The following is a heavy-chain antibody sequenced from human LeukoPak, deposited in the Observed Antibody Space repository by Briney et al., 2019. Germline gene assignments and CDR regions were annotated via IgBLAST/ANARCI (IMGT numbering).Heavy chain of an antibody. CDR3: ARVYYGSGSLHYYYYYYMDV. Sequence: GGSLRLSCAASGFTFNDYGMSWVRQAPGKGLEWVSGINWNGGRTGHADSMKGRFIISRDNAKNSLYLQVNSLRAEDTALYYCARVYYGSGSLHYYYYYYMDVWGKGTTVTISS. CDR1: GFTFNDYG. J-gene: IGHJ6*03. CDR2: INWNGGRT. D-gene: IGHD3-10*01. V-gene: IGHV3-20*04.